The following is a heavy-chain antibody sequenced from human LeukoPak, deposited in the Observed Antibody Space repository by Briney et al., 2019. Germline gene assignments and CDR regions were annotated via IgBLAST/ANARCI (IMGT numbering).Heavy chain of an antibody. V-gene: IGHV3-73*01. CDR3: TRHASFGGGDLDY. J-gene: IGHJ4*02. Sequence: GGSLRLSCAASGFTFSGSAMHWVRQASGKGLEWVGRIRSKANSYATAYAASVKGRFTISRDDSKNTAYLQMNSLKTEDTALYYCTRHASFGGGDLDYWGQGTLVTVSS. CDR1: GFTFSGSA. D-gene: IGHD2-21*01. CDR2: IRSKANSYAT.